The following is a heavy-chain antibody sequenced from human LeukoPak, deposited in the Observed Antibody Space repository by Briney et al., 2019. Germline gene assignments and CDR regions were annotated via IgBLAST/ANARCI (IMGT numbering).Heavy chain of an antibody. D-gene: IGHD7-27*01. CDR1: GLTLSNSD. CDR2: MSSDGNNN. CDR3: AKEEPWGTFDI. Sequence: GGSLRLSCAASGLTLSNSDMHWVRQAPGKGLEWVAVMSSDGNNNYYGDSVKGRFTISRDSSKNTLYLQMDSLRAEDTAVYYCAKEEPWGTFDIWGQGTMVTVSS. J-gene: IGHJ3*02. V-gene: IGHV3-30*18.